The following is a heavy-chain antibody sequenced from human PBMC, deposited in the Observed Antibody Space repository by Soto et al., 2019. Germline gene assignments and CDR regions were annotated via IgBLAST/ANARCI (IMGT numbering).Heavy chain of an antibody. V-gene: IGHV3-74*01. CDR1: GFIFSNYW. Sequence: GGSLRLSCAASGFIFSNYWMHWVRQAPGKGLVWVSRINSDGSRTSYADSVKGRFTISRDNAKNTLYLQMNSLRAEDTAVYYCAREAVGATYDYWGQGTLVTVSS. J-gene: IGHJ4*02. D-gene: IGHD1-26*01. CDR2: INSDGSRT. CDR3: AREAVGATYDY.